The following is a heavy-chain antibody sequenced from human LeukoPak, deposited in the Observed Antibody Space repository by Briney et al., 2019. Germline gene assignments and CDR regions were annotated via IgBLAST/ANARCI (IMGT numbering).Heavy chain of an antibody. Sequence: PGGSLRLSCAASGFTFSSYAMSWVRQPPGKGLEWIGEINHSGSTNYNPSLKSRVTISVDTSKNQFSLKLSSVTAADTAVYYCARELIVVVPAATYRAFDIWGQGTMVTVSS. J-gene: IGHJ3*02. CDR1: GFTFSSYA. D-gene: IGHD2-2*01. CDR3: ARELIVVVPAATYRAFDI. V-gene: IGHV4-34*01. CDR2: INHSGST.